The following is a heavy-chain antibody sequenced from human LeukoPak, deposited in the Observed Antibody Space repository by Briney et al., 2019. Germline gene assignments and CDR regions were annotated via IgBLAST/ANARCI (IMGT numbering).Heavy chain of an antibody. J-gene: IGHJ5*02. D-gene: IGHD5-12*01. Sequence: SETLSLTCTVSGGSISNYYWSWFRHPPGKGLEWIAYIYHSGNSKNINYNPSLKSRVTISVDTSKNQFSLNLSSVTAADTALYYCARGGNTWFDPWGQGTLVTVSS. CDR3: ARGGNTWFDP. CDR1: GGSISNYY. V-gene: IGHV4-59*01. CDR2: IYHSGNSKNI.